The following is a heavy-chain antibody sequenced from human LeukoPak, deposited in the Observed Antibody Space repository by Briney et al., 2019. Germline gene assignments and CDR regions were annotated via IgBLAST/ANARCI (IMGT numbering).Heavy chain of an antibody. CDR2: IIPIFGIA. CDR1: GGTFSSYA. CDR3: ARVSITYYYGSGSSNWFDP. V-gene: IGHV1-69*10. Sequence: SVKVSCKASGGTFSSYAISWVRQAPGQGLEWMGGIIPIFGIANYAQKFQGRVTITADKSTSTAYMELSSLRSEDTAVYYCARVSITYYYGSGSSNWFDPWGQGTLVTVSS. J-gene: IGHJ5*02. D-gene: IGHD3-10*01.